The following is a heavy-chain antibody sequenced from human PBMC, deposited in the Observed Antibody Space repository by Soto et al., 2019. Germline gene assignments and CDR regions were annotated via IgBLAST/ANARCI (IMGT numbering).Heavy chain of an antibody. CDR1: GYTFTSYG. CDR3: ARDPPVVGATSWFDP. V-gene: IGHV1-18*01. CDR2: ISAYNGNT. D-gene: IGHD1-26*01. Sequence: GASVKVSCKASGYTFTSYGISWVRQAPGQGLEWMGWISAYNGNTNYAQKLQGRVTMTTDTSTSTAYMELRSLRSDDTAVYYCARDPPVVGATSWFDPWGQGTMVTVYS. J-gene: IGHJ5*02.